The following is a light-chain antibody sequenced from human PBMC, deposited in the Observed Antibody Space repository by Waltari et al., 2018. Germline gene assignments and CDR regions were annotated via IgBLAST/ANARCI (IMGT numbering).Light chain of an antibody. Sequence: QSALTQPPSASGSPGQSVTISCTGTSSDVGGYNYVSWYQQHPGKAPKLILYEVGQRPSGVPARFSGSKSGNTASLTVSGLQAEDEADYYCSSFAGTNKFVVFGGGTKLTV. CDR2: EVG. J-gene: IGLJ2*01. CDR1: SSDVGGYNY. V-gene: IGLV2-8*01. CDR3: SSFAGTNKFVV.